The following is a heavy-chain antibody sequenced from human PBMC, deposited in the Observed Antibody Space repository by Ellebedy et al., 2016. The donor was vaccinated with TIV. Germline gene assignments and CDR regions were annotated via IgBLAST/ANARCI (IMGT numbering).Heavy chain of an antibody. CDR3: ARGRDTTSWYYYFDS. CDR2: LSGSGART. Sequence: PGGSLRLSCAASGFPFSSYAISWVRQAPGKGLEWVSALSGSGARTFYADSVKGRFTISRDNSRNTLHLHMSSLRAEDAAVYYCARGRDTTSWYYYFDSWGQGTLVTVSS. CDR1: GFPFSSYA. D-gene: IGHD6-13*01. V-gene: IGHV3-23*01. J-gene: IGHJ4*02.